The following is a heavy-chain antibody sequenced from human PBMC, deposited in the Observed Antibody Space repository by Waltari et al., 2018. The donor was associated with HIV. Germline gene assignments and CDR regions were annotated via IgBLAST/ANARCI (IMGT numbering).Heavy chain of an antibody. J-gene: IGHJ2*01. CDR1: GGSFNGYS. CDR3: ARRWTTVTTDSLDL. D-gene: IGHD4-17*01. V-gene: IGHV4-34*01. Sequence: QVQLQQWGAGLLKPSETLSLTCAVYGGSFNGYSWGWIRQSPGKGLEWIGEINHGGSTIHNPALKSRVTISVDTSKNQFSLKLSFVTAADTAVYYCARRWTTVTTDSLDLWGRGTLVTVSS. CDR2: INHGGST.